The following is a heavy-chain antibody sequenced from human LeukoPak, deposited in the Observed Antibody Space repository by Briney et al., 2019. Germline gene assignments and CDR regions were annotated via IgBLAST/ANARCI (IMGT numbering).Heavy chain of an antibody. CDR1: GFTFDKYG. Sequence: GGSLRLSCAASGFTFDKYGMSWVRQSPEKGLEWVAGINWNGGSIHYADSVKGRFTISRDNAKNTLNLQMNSLRAEDTAVYYCARDLGQYYDTSDNWFDPWGQGTLVTVSS. D-gene: IGHD3-22*01. CDR3: ARDLGQYYDTSDNWFDP. J-gene: IGHJ5*02. CDR2: INWNGGSI. V-gene: IGHV3-20*04.